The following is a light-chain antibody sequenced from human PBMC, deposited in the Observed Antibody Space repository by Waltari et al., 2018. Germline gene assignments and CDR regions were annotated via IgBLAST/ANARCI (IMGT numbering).Light chain of an antibody. CDR2: GAS. J-gene: IGKJ1*01. CDR1: QSVTTA. CDR3: QHYVRLPAT. V-gene: IGKV3-20*01. Sequence: ATLSCRASQSVTTALAWYQQKPGQAPRLLIDGASNRATGIPDRFSGSGSGTDFSLTISRLEPEDFAVYYCQHYVRLPATFGQGTKVEIK.